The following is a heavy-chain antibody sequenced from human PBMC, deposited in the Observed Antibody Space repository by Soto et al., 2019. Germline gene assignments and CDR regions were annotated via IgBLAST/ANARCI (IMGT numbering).Heavy chain of an antibody. J-gene: IGHJ6*03. CDR3: ARDSAYCSSTSCYGVNPYYYYYYMDV. D-gene: IGHD2-2*01. Sequence: PSETLSLTCTVSGGSIISYCWSWIRQPPGKGLEWIGYIYYSGSTNYNPSLKSRVTISVDTSKNQFSLKLSSVTAADTAVYYCARDSAYCSSTSCYGVNPYYYYYYMDVWGKGTTVTVSS. CDR1: GGSIISYC. CDR2: IYYSGST. V-gene: IGHV4-59*01.